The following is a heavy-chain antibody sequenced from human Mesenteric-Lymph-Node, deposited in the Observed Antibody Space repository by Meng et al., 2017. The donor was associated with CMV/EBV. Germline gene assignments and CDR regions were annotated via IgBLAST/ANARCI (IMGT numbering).Heavy chain of an antibody. J-gene: IGHJ5*02. V-gene: IGHV1-69*02. D-gene: IGHD6-13*01. CDR1: GGTFSSYT. Sequence: QVQLVQSGAEENKPGPSVKVPCMASGGTFSSYTISWVRQAPGQGLEWMGRIIPNLGIANYAQKFQGRVTITADKSTSTAYMELSSLRSEDTAVYYCAGGIAAAGSRWFDPWGQGTLVTVSS. CDR3: AGGIAAAGSRWFDP. CDR2: IIPNLGIA.